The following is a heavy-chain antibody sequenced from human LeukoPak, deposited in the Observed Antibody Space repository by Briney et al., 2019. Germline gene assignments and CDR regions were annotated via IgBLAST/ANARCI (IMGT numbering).Heavy chain of an antibody. CDR2: IYTSGST. J-gene: IGHJ3*02. D-gene: IGHD4-23*01. CDR1: GGSISSGSYY. CDR3: ARDLVTGWYDAFDT. V-gene: IGHV4-61*02. Sequence: SETLSLTCTVSGGSISSGSYYWSWIRQPAGKRREWIGRIYTSGSTNYNPSLRSRVTISLDTSKNQFSLKLSSVTAADTAVYYCARDLVTGWYDAFDTWGQGTMVTVSS.